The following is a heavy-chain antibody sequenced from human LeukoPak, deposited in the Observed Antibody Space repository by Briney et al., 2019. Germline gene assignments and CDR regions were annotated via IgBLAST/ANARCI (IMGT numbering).Heavy chain of an antibody. J-gene: IGHJ5*02. CDR2: INHGGST. CDR3: AREWAVSLVRGARGVFWFDP. D-gene: IGHD3-10*01. Sequence: SETLSLTCAVFGASFSGYYWSWIRQPPGKGLEWIGEINHGGSTNYNPSLKSRVTISVDTSKNQFSLKLTSVTAADTAVYYCAREWAVSLVRGARGVFWFDPWGQGTLVTVSS. CDR1: GASFSGYY. V-gene: IGHV4-34*01.